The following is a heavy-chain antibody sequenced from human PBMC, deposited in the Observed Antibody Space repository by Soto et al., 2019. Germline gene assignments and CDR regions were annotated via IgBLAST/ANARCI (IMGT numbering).Heavy chain of an antibody. CDR2: ISSSSSYI. Sequence: GGSLRLSCAASGFTFSSYSMNWVRQAPGKGLEWVSSISSSSSYIYYADSVKGRFTISRDNAKNSLYLQMNSLRVEDTAVYYCARDLLAGSGSYYFDYWGQGTLVTVSS. J-gene: IGHJ4*02. V-gene: IGHV3-21*01. CDR3: ARDLLAGSGSYYFDY. CDR1: GFTFSSYS. D-gene: IGHD3-10*01.